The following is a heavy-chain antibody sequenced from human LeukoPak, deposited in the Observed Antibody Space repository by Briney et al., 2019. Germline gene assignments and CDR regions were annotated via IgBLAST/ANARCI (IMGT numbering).Heavy chain of an antibody. V-gene: IGHV3-9*01. Sequence: GGSLRLSCAASGFTFDDYAMHWVRQAPGKGLEWVSGISWNSVTIGYADSVKGRFTISRDNAKKTLYLQMNSLRAEDTALYYCTKDARLAVAGFLGWFDPWGQGTLVTVSS. J-gene: IGHJ5*02. CDR3: TKDARLAVAGFLGWFDP. D-gene: IGHD6-13*01. CDR1: GFTFDDYA. CDR2: ISWNSVTI.